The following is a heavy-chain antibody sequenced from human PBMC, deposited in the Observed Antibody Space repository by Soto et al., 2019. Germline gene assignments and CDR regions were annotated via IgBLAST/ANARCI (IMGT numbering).Heavy chain of an antibody. D-gene: IGHD2-15*01. J-gene: IGHJ6*02. Sequence: QVQLVESGGGVVQPGRSLRLSCATSGFIFSSYAMHWVRQAPGKGMEWVAVISYSGSNKAYVDSVKGRFTISRDNSKNTLCLQMNSLRAEDTTVYFCLRGDREDIAVVVGARPREYGMDVWGHGTTVIVSS. CDR1: GFIFSSYA. CDR2: ISYSGSNK. V-gene: IGHV3-30-3*01. CDR3: LRGDREDIAVVVGARPREYGMDV.